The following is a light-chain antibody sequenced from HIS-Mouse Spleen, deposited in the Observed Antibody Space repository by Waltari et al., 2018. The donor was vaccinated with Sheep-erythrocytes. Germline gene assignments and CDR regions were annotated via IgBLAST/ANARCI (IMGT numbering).Light chain of an antibody. CDR2: EVS. J-gene: IGLJ3*02. Sequence: QSALTQPASVSGSPGQSITISCTGPSSDVGSYNLVSWYQQHPGKAPKLMIYEVSKRPSGVPDRFSGSKSGNTASLTVSGLQAEDEADYYCSSYAGSNNWVFGGGTKLTVL. V-gene: IGLV2-8*01. CDR3: SSYAGSNNWV. CDR1: SSDVGSYNL.